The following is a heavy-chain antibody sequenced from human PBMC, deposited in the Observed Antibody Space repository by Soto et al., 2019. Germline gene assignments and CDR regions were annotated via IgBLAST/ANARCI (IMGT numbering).Heavy chain of an antibody. V-gene: IGHV3-48*03. Sequence: GGSLRLSCAASGFAFASYEMHWVRQAPGKGLDWVAYINGGGDVKYYADSVEGRFTISRDNAKNALFLQMDNLRAEDTAIYYCARLSGDGFWKSYSPYNLFESWGQGALVTVSS. CDR1: GFAFASYE. CDR3: ARLSGDGFWKSYSPYNLFES. J-gene: IGHJ5*01. CDR2: INGGGDVK. D-gene: IGHD2-15*01.